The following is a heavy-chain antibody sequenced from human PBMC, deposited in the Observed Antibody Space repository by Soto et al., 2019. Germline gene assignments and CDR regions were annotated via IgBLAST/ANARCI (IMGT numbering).Heavy chain of an antibody. J-gene: IGHJ4*02. V-gene: IGHV3-23*01. CDR3: AKARAQYYDFWSGYPVDY. D-gene: IGHD3-3*01. CDR2: ISGSGGST. Sequence: PGGSLRLSCAASGFTFSSYALSWVRQAPGQGLEWVSAISGSGGSTYYADSVKGRFTISRDNSKNTLYLQMNSLRAEDTAVYYCAKARAQYYDFWSGYPVDYWGQGT. CDR1: GFTFSSYA.